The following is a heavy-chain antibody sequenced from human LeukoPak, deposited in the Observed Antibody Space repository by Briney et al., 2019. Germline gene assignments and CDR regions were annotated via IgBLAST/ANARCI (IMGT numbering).Heavy chain of an antibody. CDR2: IKQDGSEK. V-gene: IGHV3-7*01. J-gene: IGHJ5*02. Sequence: GGSLRLSCAASGFTFSSYWMAWVRQAPGKRPEWVANIKQDGSEKYYVDSVKGRFTISRDNAKSSLFLQMNSLRAEDTAMYYCARDKVVGATWFDPWGQGTLVTVSS. D-gene: IGHD1-26*01. CDR3: ARDKVVGATWFDP. CDR1: GFTFSSYW.